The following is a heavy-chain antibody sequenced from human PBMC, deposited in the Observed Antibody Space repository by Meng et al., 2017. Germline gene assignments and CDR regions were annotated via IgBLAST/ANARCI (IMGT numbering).Heavy chain of an antibody. Sequence: QVKFVQSGVEVKKPGASVKVSCKASGYTFTSYAMHWVRQAPGQRLEWMGWINAGNGNTKYSQKFQGRVTITRDTSASTAYMELSSLRSEDTAVYYCARVLPATIFGVVIDSWFDPWGQGTLVTVSS. D-gene: IGHD3-3*01. CDR1: GYTFTSYA. CDR2: INAGNGNT. J-gene: IGHJ5*02. V-gene: IGHV1-3*01. CDR3: ARVLPATIFGVVIDSWFDP.